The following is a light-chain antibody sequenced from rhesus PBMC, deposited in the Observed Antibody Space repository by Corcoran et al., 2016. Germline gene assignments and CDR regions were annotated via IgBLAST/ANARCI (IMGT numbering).Light chain of an antibody. CDR1: QSVSYF. V-gene: IGKV3-42*03. J-gene: IGKJ4*01. CDR3: QQYNNWPPT. Sequence: EVVLTQSPVTLSLSPGERATLSCRASQSVSYFLAWYQQQPGQAPRLLIYGGSNMAAGVPDRFSGRGSGTDFTLAISRLEPEDFAVYFCQQYNNWPPTFGGGTKVEI. CDR2: GGS.